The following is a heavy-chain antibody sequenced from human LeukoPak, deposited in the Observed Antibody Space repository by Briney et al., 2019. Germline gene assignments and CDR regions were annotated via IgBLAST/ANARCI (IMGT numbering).Heavy chain of an antibody. J-gene: IGHJ6*03. CDR2: IIPVFEKP. D-gene: IGHD1-1*01. CDR1: GGTFSNYA. CDR3: AKRYSPDARYTDV. V-gene: IGHV1-69*06. Sequence: SVKVSCKASGGTFSNYAVSWVRQAPGQGLEWMGGIIPVFEKPNYAQKFQGRVTITADKSTSTAYMELSSLRSEDTAVYYCAKRYSPDARYTDVWGKGTTVTVSS.